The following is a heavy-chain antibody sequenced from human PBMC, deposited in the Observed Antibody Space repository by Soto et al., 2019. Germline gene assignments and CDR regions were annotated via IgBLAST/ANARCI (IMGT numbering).Heavy chain of an antibody. V-gene: IGHV3-73*02. Sequence: EVQLVESGGGLVQPGESLKLSCAASGFTLSVSAVHWVRQASGKGLEWVGRIRSKTHSYATEYIASVKGRFTMSRDDSNNTAYLQMNGLKTDDTAVYYCTRSGGSYAFGYWGQGTLVTGSS. CDR1: GFTLSVSA. CDR2: IRSKTHSYAT. CDR3: TRSGGSYAFGY. D-gene: IGHD1-26*01. J-gene: IGHJ4*02.